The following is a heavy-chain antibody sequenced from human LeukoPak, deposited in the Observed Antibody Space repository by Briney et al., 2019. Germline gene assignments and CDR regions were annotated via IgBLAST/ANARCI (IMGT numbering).Heavy chain of an antibody. CDR3: ARFLSGNYSDC. V-gene: IGHV5-51*01. Sequence: GESLKISCKGSGYSFTNYWIGWVRQMPGKGLEWMGIIYPGDSDTKYSPPFQGQVTISADKSISTAYLQWSSLKASDTAMYYCARFLSGNYSDCWGQGTLVTVSS. CDR1: GYSFTNYW. J-gene: IGHJ4*02. CDR2: IYPGDSDT. D-gene: IGHD1-26*01.